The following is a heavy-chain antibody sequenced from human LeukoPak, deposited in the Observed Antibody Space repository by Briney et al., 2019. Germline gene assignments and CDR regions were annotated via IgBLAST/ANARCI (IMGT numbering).Heavy chain of an antibody. CDR1: GGSISSYY. V-gene: IGHV4-4*07. Sequence: SETLSLTSTVSGGSISSYYWSWIRQPAGKGLEWIGRIYTSGSTNYNPSLKSRVTMSVDTSKNQFSLKLSSVTAADTAVYYCARVVAGDSYYYYYYMDVWGKGTTVTVSS. J-gene: IGHJ6*03. D-gene: IGHD6-19*01. CDR2: IYTSGST. CDR3: ARVVAGDSYYYYYYMDV.